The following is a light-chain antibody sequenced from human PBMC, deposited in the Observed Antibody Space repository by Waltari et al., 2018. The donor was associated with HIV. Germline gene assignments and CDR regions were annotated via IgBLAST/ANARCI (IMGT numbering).Light chain of an antibody. J-gene: IGKJ3*01. CDR2: GAS. CDR3: QQQASYPLT. CDR1: QGISSY. V-gene: IGKV1-9*01. Sequence: DVLLTQSPRFLSASVADRVPLTCRASQGISSYLAWYQQSPGRAPRLLIYGASTLEAGVPSRFSGSGSGTLFTLTINSLQPEDFGTYYCQQQASYPLTFGPGPRVDV.